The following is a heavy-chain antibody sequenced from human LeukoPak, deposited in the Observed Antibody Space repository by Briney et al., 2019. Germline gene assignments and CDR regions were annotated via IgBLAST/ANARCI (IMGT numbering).Heavy chain of an antibody. CDR1: GFTFSSYS. Sequence: GGSLRLSCAAFGFTFSSYSMNWVRQAPGKGLEWVSSIYSTTTYIYYADSVKGRFTISRDNAENSLYLQMNSLRAEDTAVYYCARDQFIHAFDIWGQGTMVTVSS. CDR2: IYSTTTYI. D-gene: IGHD5-24*01. J-gene: IGHJ3*02. CDR3: ARDQFIHAFDI. V-gene: IGHV3-21*01.